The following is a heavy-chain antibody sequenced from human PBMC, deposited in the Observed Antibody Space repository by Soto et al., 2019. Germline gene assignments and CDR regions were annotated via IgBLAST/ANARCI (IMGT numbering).Heavy chain of an antibody. CDR1: GFTFADYS. V-gene: IGHV3-49*03. D-gene: IGHD2-15*01. J-gene: IGHJ4*02. CDR2: IRGTPIGRTT. CDR3: PRDRFATDY. Sequence: GGSLRLSCTASGFTFADYSMTWFRQAPGKGLEWVGFIRGTPIGRTTEYAASVRGRFTISRDDSKGVAYLQMNSLKTEDTAVYYCPRDRFATDYWGQGTLVTVSS.